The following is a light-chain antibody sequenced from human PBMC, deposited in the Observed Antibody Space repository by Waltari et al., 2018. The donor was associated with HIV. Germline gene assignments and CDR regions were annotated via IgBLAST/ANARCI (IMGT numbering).Light chain of an antibody. CDR2: EHD. CDR1: SGSIADFF. J-gene: IGLJ2*01. Sequence: FMLTQPHSVSDSPGKTVTISCTRSSGSIADFFVLWYQQRPSITPTAGIYEHDQRPSGVPDLFSGSSDISSNSASIVISGLRTEDEADYVCQSFVRNTEVVCGGGTKLTVL. V-gene: IGLV6-57*01. CDR3: QSFVRNTEVV.